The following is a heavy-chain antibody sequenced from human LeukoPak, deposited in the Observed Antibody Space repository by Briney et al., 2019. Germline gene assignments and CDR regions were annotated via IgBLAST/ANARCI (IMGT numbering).Heavy chain of an antibody. D-gene: IGHD6-19*01. V-gene: IGHV3-23*01. CDR2: ISSSGAST. CDR3: LAKTSGWSNPFDY. CDR1: GLTFSNHA. Sequence: GGSLRLSCAASGLTFSNHAMSWVRQAPGKGLEWVSAISSSGASTYYADSVKGRFTISRDSPKNTLYLQMSSLRAEDTAVYYCLAKTSGWSNPFDYWGQGTLVTVSS. J-gene: IGHJ4*02.